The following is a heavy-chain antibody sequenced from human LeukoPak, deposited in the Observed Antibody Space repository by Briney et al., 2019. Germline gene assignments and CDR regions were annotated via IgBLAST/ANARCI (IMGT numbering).Heavy chain of an antibody. Sequence: GGSLRLSCAASGFTFSSYAMSWVRQAPGKGLEWASAISGSGGSTYNADSVKGRFTISRDNFKNMLYLQMNSLRAEDTGVYYCAKDFESYYYDSSGYYGFYWGQGTLVTVSS. CDR2: ISGSGGST. CDR1: GFTFSSYA. D-gene: IGHD3-22*01. CDR3: AKDFESYYYDSSGYYGFY. V-gene: IGHV3-23*01. J-gene: IGHJ4*02.